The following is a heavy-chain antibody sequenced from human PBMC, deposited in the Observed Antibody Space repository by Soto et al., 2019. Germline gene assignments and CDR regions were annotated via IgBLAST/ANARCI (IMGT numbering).Heavy chain of an antibody. J-gene: IGHJ6*03. Sequence: GGSLRLSCAASGFTFSSYAMSWVRQAPGKGLEWVSAISGSGGSTYYADSVKGRFTISRDNSKNTLYLQMNSLRAEDTAVYYCAKVVVLRFLEWLLPRRGYYYYMDVWGKGTTVTVS. V-gene: IGHV3-23*01. D-gene: IGHD3-3*01. CDR3: AKVVVLRFLEWLLPRRGYYYYMDV. CDR1: GFTFSSYA. CDR2: ISGSGGST.